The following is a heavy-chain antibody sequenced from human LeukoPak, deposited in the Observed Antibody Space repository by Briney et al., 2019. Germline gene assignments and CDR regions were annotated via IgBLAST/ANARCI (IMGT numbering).Heavy chain of an antibody. V-gene: IGHV1-2*02. CDR2: VNPNSGGT. CDR1: GYTFTVYY. D-gene: IGHD6-13*01. J-gene: IGHJ4*02. CDR3: ARDPGSSSSWYDY. Sequence: ASVKVSCKASGYTFTVYYMHWVRQAPGQGLEWMGWVNPNSGGTYYAQKSQGRVTMTRDTSISTAYMELSSLRSDDTAVYYCARDPGSSSSWYDYWGQGTLVTVSS.